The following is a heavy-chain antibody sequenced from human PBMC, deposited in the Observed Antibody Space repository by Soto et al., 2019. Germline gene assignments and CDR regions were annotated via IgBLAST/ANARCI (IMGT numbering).Heavy chain of an antibody. J-gene: IGHJ6*02. V-gene: IGHV1-46*01. D-gene: IGHD3-22*01. CDR3: ARDGGDYYDSSGYYFYYYYGMDV. CDR2: INPSVGST. Sequence: APVKVTCQASGYTFTRYYMHWVRQAPGQGLEWMGIINPSVGSTSYAQKFQGRVTMTRDTSTSTVYMELSSLRSEDTAVYYCARDGGDYYDSSGYYFYYYYGMDVWGQGTTVTVSS. CDR1: GYTFTRYY.